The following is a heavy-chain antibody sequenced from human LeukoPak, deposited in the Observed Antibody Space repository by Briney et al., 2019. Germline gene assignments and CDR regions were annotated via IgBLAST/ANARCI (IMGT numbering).Heavy chain of an antibody. CDR3: ARATEGYDILTGTTRFDP. Sequence: ASVTVSCKASGYTFTGYYMHWVRQAPGQGLEWMGWINPNSGGTNYAQKFQGRVTMTRDTSISTAYMELSRLRSDDTAVYYCARATEGYDILTGTTRFDPWGQGTLVTVSS. D-gene: IGHD3-9*01. J-gene: IGHJ5*02. CDR2: INPNSGGT. CDR1: GYTFTGYY. V-gene: IGHV1-2*02.